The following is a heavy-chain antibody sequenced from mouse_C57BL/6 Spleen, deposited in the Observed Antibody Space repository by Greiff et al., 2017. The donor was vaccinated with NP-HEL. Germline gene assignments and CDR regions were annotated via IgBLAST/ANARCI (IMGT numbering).Heavy chain of an antibody. CDR1: GYTFTDYN. J-gene: IGHJ3*01. V-gene: IGHV1-22*01. CDR2: INPNNGGT. CDR3: ANMVTEGWFAY. Sequence: EVQLQQSGPELVKSGASVKMSCKASGYTFTDYNMHWVKQSHGKSLEWIGYINPNNGGTSYNPKFKGKATLTVNKSSSTAYMELRSLTSEDSAVYYCANMVTEGWFAYWGQGTLVTVSA. D-gene: IGHD2-2*01.